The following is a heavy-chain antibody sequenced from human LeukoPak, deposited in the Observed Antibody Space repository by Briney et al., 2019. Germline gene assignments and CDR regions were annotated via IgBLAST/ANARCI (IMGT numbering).Heavy chain of an antibody. CDR3: ARGVGNIAGAY. D-gene: IGHD6-13*01. CDR2: IHHGGNT. J-gene: IGHJ4*02. Sequence: SETLSLTCAVSGDPISTNNWWNWVRQAPGKGLEWIGEIHHGGNTNYNPSLESRVTMSVDRSKNQFSLKLTSVTAADTAVYYCARGVGNIAGAYRGQGTLVTVSS. V-gene: IGHV4-4*02. CDR1: GDPISTNNW.